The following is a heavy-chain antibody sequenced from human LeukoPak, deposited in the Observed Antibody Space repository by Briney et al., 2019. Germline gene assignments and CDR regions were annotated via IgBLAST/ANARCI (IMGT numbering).Heavy chain of an antibody. CDR3: ARRTYVAVAGTSVIDY. D-gene: IGHD6-19*01. CDR1: GGSISSSSYY. V-gene: IGHV4-39*01. CDR2: IYYSGST. Sequence: PSETLSFTCTVSGGSISSSSYYWGWIRQPPGKGLEWIGSIYYSGSTYYNPSLKSRVTISVDTSKNQFSLKLSSVTAADTAVYYCARRTYVAVAGTSVIDYWGQGTLVTVSS. J-gene: IGHJ4*02.